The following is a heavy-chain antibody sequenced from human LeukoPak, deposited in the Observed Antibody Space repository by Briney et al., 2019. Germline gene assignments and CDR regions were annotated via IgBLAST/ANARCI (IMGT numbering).Heavy chain of an antibody. CDR2: ISSSGSTI. CDR3: ASSTDGFLFDY. J-gene: IGHJ4*02. CDR1: GFTFSDYY. V-gene: IGHV3-11*01. D-gene: IGHD3-3*01. Sequence: GGSLRLSCAASGFTFSDYYMSWIRQAPGKGLEWVSYISSSGSTIYYADSVKGRFTISRDNAKNSLHLQMNSLRAEDTAVYYCASSTDGFLFDYWGQGTLVTVSS.